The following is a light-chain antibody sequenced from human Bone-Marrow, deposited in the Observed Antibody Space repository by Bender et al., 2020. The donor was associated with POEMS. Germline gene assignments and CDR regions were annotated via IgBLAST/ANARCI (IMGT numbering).Light chain of an antibody. CDR1: SSDIGVYNF. V-gene: IGLV2-14*03. CDR2: DVT. J-gene: IGLJ3*02. Sequence: QSALTQPASVSGSPGQSITISCTGTSSDIGVYNFVSWYQQHPGKAPQLMIYDVTNRPSGASSRFSGSKSGNTASLTISGLQAEDEADYYCCSYTGSYTLVFGGGTKLTVL. CDR3: CSYTGSYTLV.